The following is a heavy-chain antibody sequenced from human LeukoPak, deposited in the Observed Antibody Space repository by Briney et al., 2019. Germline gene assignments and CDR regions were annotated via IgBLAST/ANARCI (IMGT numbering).Heavy chain of an antibody. D-gene: IGHD2-8*01. Sequence: GASVKVSCKVSGYTLTELSMHWVRQAPGKGLEWMGGFDPEDGETIYAQKFQGRVTMTEDTSTDTAYMELSSLRSEDTAVYYCATGGFVMGYYYYYMDVWGKGTTVTVSS. V-gene: IGHV1-24*01. CDR1: GYTLTELS. CDR3: ATGGFVMGYYYYYMDV. CDR2: FDPEDGET. J-gene: IGHJ6*03.